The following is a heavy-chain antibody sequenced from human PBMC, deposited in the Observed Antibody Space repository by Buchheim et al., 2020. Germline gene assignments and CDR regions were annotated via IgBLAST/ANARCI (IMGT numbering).Heavy chain of an antibody. CDR1: GYSFTSHW. Sequence: EVQLVQSGAEVKRPGESLRISCKGSGYSFTSHWIAWVRQMPGKGLEWMGIIYPGDSDTRYSPSFQGQVTISADKSISTAYLQWSSLKATDTAMYYCARHGGNSSNAYYYYYGMDVWGQGTT. D-gene: IGHD5-12*01. CDR2: IYPGDSDT. CDR3: ARHGGNSSNAYYYYYGMDV. J-gene: IGHJ6*02. V-gene: IGHV5-51*01.